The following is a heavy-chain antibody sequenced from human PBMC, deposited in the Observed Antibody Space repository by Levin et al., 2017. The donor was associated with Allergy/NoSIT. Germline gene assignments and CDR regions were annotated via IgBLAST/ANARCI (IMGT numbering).Heavy chain of an antibody. CDR2: LRYSGDTT. D-gene: IGHD1-26*01. J-gene: IGHJ3*02. CDR3: AKGVSSGSPYRAFDM. CDR1: GFTFTSYT. V-gene: IGHV3-23*01. Sequence: PGGSLRLSCAASGFTFTSYTMTWVRQAPGRGLEWVSTLRYSGDTTHYADSVKGRFTISRDGSRDTLFLQMNSLRPEDTAVYYCAKGVSSGSPYRAFDMWGQGTMVTVSS.